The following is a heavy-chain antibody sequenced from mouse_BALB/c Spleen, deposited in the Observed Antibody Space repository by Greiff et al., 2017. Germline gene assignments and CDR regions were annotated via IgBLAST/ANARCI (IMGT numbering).Heavy chain of an antibody. CDR3: ARDDYGGRYYFDY. CDR2: IDPSDSYT. V-gene: IGHV1-69*02. D-gene: IGHD2-4*01. CDR1: GYTFTSYW. J-gene: IGHJ2*01. Sequence: QVQLQQPGAELVKPGASVKLSCKASGYTFTSYWMHWVKQRPGQGLEWIGEIDPSDSYTNYNQKFKGKATLTVDKSSSTAYMQLSSLTSEDSAVYYCARDDYGGRYYFDYWGQGTTRTVSS.